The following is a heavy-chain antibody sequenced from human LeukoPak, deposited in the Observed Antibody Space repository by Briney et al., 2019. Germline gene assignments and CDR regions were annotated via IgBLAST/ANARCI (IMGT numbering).Heavy chain of an antibody. CDR1: GFTFSSHA. V-gene: IGHV3-23*01. D-gene: IGHD2-2*01. Sequence: GGSLRLSCAASGFTFSSHAMSWVRQAPGKGLEWVSAISGSGGSTYYAYSVKGRFTISRDNSNNTLYLQMNSLRAEDTAVYYCAKDLLGYCSSTSCQSSNFDYWGQGTLVTVSS. J-gene: IGHJ4*02. CDR2: ISGSGGST. CDR3: AKDLLGYCSSTSCQSSNFDY.